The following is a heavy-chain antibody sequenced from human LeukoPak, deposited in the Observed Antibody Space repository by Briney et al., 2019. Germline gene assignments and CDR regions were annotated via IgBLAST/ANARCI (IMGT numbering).Heavy chain of an antibody. Sequence: PSETLSLTCAVSGGSISSSNWWSWVRQPPGKGLEWIGEIYHSGSTNYNPSLKSRVTISVDKSKNQFSLKLSSVTAADTAVYYCARLAVANNDYFDYWGQGTLVTVSS. CDR2: IYHSGST. CDR3: ARLAVANNDYFDY. CDR1: GGSISSSNW. V-gene: IGHV4-4*02. J-gene: IGHJ4*02. D-gene: IGHD6-19*01.